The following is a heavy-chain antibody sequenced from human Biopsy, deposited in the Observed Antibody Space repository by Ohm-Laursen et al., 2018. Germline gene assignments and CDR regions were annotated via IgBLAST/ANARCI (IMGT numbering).Heavy chain of an antibody. CDR3: ARAYPPPGRRLVVVAGDFDC. D-gene: IGHD2-15*01. CDR1: GFSFSSYG. V-gene: IGHV3-30*03. CDR2: ISDDGRNK. Sequence: SLRLSFAASGFSFSSYGMHWVRKAPGKGLEWVAVISDDGRNKYYIDSVRGRFTISRDNPKNTLYLQMNSLRAEDTAVYYCARAYPPPGRRLVVVAGDFDCWGQGTRVTVSS. J-gene: IGHJ4*02.